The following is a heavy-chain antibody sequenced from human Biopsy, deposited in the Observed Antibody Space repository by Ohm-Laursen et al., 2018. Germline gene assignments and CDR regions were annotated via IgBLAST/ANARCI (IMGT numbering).Heavy chain of an antibody. CDR1: GFNVHNKF. Sequence: SLRLSCSASGFNVHNKFMSWVRQAPGKGLAWVSVIYGDNRTYYADSVKGRFTISRDNPKNTLYLQMNSLRVEDTAVYYRARDMSRLYGLDVWGQGATVTVSS. J-gene: IGHJ6*02. CDR2: IYGDNRT. V-gene: IGHV3-53*01. CDR3: ARDMSRLYGLDV. D-gene: IGHD2-2*02.